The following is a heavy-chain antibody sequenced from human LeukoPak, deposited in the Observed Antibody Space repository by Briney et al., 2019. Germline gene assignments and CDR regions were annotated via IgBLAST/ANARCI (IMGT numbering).Heavy chain of an antibody. CDR1: GGTFSSYA. Sequence: ASVKVSRKASGGTFSSYAISWVRQAPGQGLEWMGGIIPIFGTANYAQKFQGRVTITADESTSTAYMELSRLRSDDTAVYYCASRAGIAVAGGTFDPWGQGTLVTVSS. V-gene: IGHV1-69*13. CDR3: ASRAGIAVAGGTFDP. CDR2: IIPIFGTA. D-gene: IGHD6-19*01. J-gene: IGHJ5*02.